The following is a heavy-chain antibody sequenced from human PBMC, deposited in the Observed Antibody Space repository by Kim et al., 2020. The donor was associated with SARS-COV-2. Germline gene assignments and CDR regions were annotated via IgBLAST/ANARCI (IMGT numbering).Heavy chain of an antibody. CDR3: SRGPPHTESYCDAFDI. D-gene: IGHD1-26*01. CDR2: IRSKANSYET. J-gene: IGHJ3*02. CDR1: GFSFSDSA. V-gene: IGHV3-73*01. Sequence: GGSLRLSCAASGFSFSDSAMHWVRQASGKGLEWVGRIRSKANSYETAYAVSLRGRFSISRDDSKNTAFLQMNSLKTEDTAVYYCSRGPPHTESYCDAFDIWGQGTMVTVSS.